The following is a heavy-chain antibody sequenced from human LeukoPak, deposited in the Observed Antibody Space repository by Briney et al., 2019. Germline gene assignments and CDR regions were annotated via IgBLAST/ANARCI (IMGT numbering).Heavy chain of an antibody. J-gene: IGHJ4*02. CDR1: GFTFSTSS. CDR3: ARDSRSHCGTDACYGPYFDY. D-gene: IGHD2-2*01. V-gene: IGHV3-48*01. CDR2: IRGSGTTI. Sequence: GGSLRLSCAASGFTFSTSSMNWVRQAPGKGLEWISYIRGSGTTIYYADSVKGRFTISRDNARNSLYLQMGSLRAEDTAVYFCARDSRSHCGTDACYGPYFDYWGQGTLVTVSS.